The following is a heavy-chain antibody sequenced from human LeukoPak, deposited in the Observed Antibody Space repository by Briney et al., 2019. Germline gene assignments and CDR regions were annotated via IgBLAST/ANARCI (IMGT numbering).Heavy chain of an antibody. CDR1: GFTFSSAW. D-gene: IGHD2/OR15-2a*01. Sequence: KPGGSLRLSCAASGFTFSSAWMRWPRQAPGKGREWGGRIKSKTDGVTTDYAAHVKGRFTISRDDSKTTLYLQMNSLKTEQKAVYYCTTDFSATYFDYWGQGTLVTVSS. CDR3: TTDFSATYFDY. CDR2: IKSKTDGVTT. J-gene: IGHJ4*02. V-gene: IGHV3-15*01.